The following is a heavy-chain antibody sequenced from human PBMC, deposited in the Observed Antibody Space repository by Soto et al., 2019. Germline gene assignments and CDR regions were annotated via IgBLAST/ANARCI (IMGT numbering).Heavy chain of an antibody. CDR1: GGSISSSLYF. Sequence: SETLSLTCTVSGGSISSSLYFWGWIRQPPGKGLEWIGSIYYSGTTYYYPSFKSRVTISVDTSKNQFSLKLSSVTAADTAVYYCARSPRSYQLLEDWFDPWGQGTLVTVSS. D-gene: IGHD2-2*01. CDR2: IYYSGTT. V-gene: IGHV4-39*01. J-gene: IGHJ5*02. CDR3: ARSPRSYQLLEDWFDP.